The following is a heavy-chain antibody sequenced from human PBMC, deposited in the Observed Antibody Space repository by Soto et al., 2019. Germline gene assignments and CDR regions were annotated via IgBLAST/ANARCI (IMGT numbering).Heavy chain of an antibody. CDR2: INNGGDNI. Sequence: EVQLLESGGGLLQPGGSLRLSCAASGFTFNNYAMSWVRQAPGKGLEWVSSINNGGDNIYYADSVKGRFTISRDNSKSTLYLQMNSLRGEDTAVYYCAKTFLARYCSSSICYDPADYFAYWGQGTLVTVSS. J-gene: IGHJ4*02. CDR1: GFTFNNYA. D-gene: IGHD2-2*01. CDR3: AKTFLARYCSSSICYDPADYFAY. V-gene: IGHV3-23*01.